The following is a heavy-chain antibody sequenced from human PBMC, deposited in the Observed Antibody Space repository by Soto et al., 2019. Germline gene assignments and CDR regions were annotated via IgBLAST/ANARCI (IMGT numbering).Heavy chain of an antibody. D-gene: IGHD3-16*02. CDR3: ARLIYDFVWGTYRPFYFDY. J-gene: IGHJ4*02. V-gene: IGHV4-39*01. Sequence: QLQLQESGPGLLTPSETLSLTCTVSGGSISNSNYYWGWIRQPPGKGLKWIGSIYYSGSTYYNPSLKSRVTISVDTSKNQFSLNLRSVTAADTAVYYCARLIYDFVWGTYRPFYFDYWGQGTLVTVSS. CDR1: GGSISNSNYY. CDR2: IYYSGST.